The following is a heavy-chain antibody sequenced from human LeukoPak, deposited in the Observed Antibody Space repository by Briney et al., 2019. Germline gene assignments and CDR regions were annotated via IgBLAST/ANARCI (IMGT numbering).Heavy chain of an antibody. CDR1: GYTFTSYA. J-gene: IGHJ4*02. D-gene: IGHD2-2*01. CDR2: INAGNGNT. V-gene: IGHV1-3*01. Sequence: ASVKVSCKASGYTFTSYAMHRVRQAPGQRLEWMGWINAGNGNTKYSQKFQGRVTITRDTSASTAYMELSSLRSEDTAVYYCARDRMKYREGYYFDYWGQGTLVTVSS. CDR3: ARDRMKYREGYYFDY.